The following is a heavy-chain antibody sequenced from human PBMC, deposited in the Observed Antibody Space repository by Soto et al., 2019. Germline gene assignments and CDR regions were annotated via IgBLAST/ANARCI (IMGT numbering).Heavy chain of an antibody. Sequence: QVQLQESGPGLVKPSETLSLICTVSGGSVNSGSHYWSWIRQPPGKGLEWIGYIYYSATTNYNPSLKSRVTISVDTSKNQFSLKLSSVTAADTAVYYCARYTYYFDSSADYFDYWGQGTLVTVSS. V-gene: IGHV4-61*01. CDR3: ARYTYYFDSSADYFDY. J-gene: IGHJ4*02. D-gene: IGHD3-22*01. CDR2: IYYSATT. CDR1: GGSVNSGSHY.